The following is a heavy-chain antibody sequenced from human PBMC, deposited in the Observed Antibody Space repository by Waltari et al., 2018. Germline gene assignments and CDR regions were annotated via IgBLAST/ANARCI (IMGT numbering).Heavy chain of an antibody. J-gene: IGHJ1*01. CDR1: GGSLSTTYN. D-gene: IGHD4-17*01. V-gene: IGHV4-39*01. CDR3: GRVAFGDDGGYFQH. Sequence: QLQLQESGPGLVKPAETLSLTCPVSGGSLSTTYNWAWIRQPPGKGLEWMGNMQYRGSTFYNPSLKSRVTISLDTSMNQFSLRLTSVNAADTAVYFCGRVAFGDDGGYFQHWGQGTLVTISS. CDR2: MQYRGST.